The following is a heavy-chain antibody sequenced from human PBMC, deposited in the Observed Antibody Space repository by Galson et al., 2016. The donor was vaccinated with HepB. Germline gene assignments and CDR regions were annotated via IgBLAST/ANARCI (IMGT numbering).Heavy chain of an antibody. CDR2: ISSSGHST. Sequence: SLRLSCAASGFGFSSYGMSWVRQAPGKGLEWVSYISSSGHSTIYADSVKGRFTISRDNVENSVYLQMNSLTAADAGIYFCARSSATAHWGQGTLVTVSS. CDR3: ARSSATAH. V-gene: IGHV3-48*01. J-gene: IGHJ4*02. CDR1: GFGFSSYG.